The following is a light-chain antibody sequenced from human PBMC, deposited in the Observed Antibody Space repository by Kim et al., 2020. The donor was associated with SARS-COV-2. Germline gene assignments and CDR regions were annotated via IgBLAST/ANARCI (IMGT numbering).Light chain of an antibody. CDR3: QHYSRFPYA. J-gene: IGKJ2*01. V-gene: IGKV1-5*03. Sequence: STSLGARVTFACQASRTMSTWLGWYQQKPVRAPTLLTYLASTIESGVPSRFIGSGSVTVFTLTIDSLQPDDFATYYCQHYSRFPYAFGQGTKLEI. CDR1: RTMSTW. CDR2: LAS.